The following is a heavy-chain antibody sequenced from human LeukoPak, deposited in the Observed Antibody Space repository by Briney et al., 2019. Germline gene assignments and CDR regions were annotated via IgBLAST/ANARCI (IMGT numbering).Heavy chain of an antibody. J-gene: IGHJ4*02. Sequence: SETLSLTCTVSGGSISSGDYYWSWIRQPPGKGLEWIGYIYYSGSTYYNPSLKSRVTISVDTSKNQFSLKLSSVTAADTAVYYCARSDGIATAGPFDYWGQGTLVTVS. CDR3: ARSDGIATAGPFDY. V-gene: IGHV4-30-4*01. CDR2: IYYSGST. D-gene: IGHD6-13*01. CDR1: GGSISSGDYY.